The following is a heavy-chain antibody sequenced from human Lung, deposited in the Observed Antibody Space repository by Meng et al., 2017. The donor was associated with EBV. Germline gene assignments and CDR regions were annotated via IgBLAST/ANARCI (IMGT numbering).Heavy chain of an antibody. J-gene: IGHJ4*02. CDR1: GYTFTNYG. CDR3: ARVEVGITSGDY. V-gene: IGHV1-18*01. CDR2: ISAYNGNT. Sequence: AQLVEFGGWVKKPGASVEVSCKASGYTFTNYGITCVRQAPGQGLEWMGWISAYNGNTNYAQTLQGRLTMTTDTSTSTAYMELRSLRSDDTAVYYCARVEVGITSGDYWGQGTLVTVSS. D-gene: IGHD1-26*01.